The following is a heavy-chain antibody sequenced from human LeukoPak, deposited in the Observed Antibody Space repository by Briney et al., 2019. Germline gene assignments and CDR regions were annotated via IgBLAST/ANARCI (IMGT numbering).Heavy chain of an antibody. CDR3: ARDPNPTMIVAYNWFDP. J-gene: IGHJ5*02. Sequence: GGSVRLSCVASGFTFNDYYMTWIRQAPGKGLEWVSYISSSGSTIYYADSVKGRFTISRDNAKNSLYLQMNSLRAEDTAVYYCARDPNPTMIVAYNWFDPWGQGTLVTVSS. D-gene: IGHD3-22*01. CDR1: GFTFNDYY. V-gene: IGHV3-11*04. CDR2: ISSSGSTI.